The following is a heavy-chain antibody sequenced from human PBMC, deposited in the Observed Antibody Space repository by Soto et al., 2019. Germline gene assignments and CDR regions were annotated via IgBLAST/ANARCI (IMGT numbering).Heavy chain of an antibody. V-gene: IGHV3-15*01. CDR3: TTDRIGYCSSTSCSKLDYYYYYMDV. CDR2: IKSKTDGGTT. Sequence: EVQLVESGGGLVKPGGSLRLSCAASGFTFSNAWMSWVRQAPGKGLEWVGRIKSKTDGGTTDYAAPVKGRFTISRDDSKNTRYLQMSSIKTDDRAVYYCTTDRIGYCSSTSCSKLDYYYYYMDVWGKGTTVTVSS. CDR1: GFTFSNAW. D-gene: IGHD2-2*01. J-gene: IGHJ6*03.